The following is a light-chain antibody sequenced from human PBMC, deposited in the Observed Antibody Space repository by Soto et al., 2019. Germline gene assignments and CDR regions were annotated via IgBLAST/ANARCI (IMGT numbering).Light chain of an antibody. CDR1: QTIGRY. V-gene: IGKV1-39*01. J-gene: IGKJ2*01. CDR2: ASS. Sequence: DIQMTQSPSSLSASVGDRVTITCRASQTIGRYLNWYQQKPGKAPKLLIYASSSLQSGVPSRFSGSGSGTDFTLTISTLQPEDFATYYCQQSYGSPLYTFGQGTKLEIK. CDR3: QQSYGSPLYT.